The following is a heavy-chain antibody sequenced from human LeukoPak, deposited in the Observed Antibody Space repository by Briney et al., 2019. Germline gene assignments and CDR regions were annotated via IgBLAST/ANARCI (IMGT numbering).Heavy chain of an antibody. V-gene: IGHV4-30-4*08. J-gene: IGHJ4*02. D-gene: IGHD3-16*02. Sequence: SETLSLTCTVSGGSISSGGYYWSWIRQHPGKGLEWIGYIYYSGSTYYNPSLKSRVTISVDTSKNQFSLKLSSVTAADTAVYYCAREVHYDYVWGSYRYLDYWGQGTLVTVSS. CDR1: GGSISSGGYY. CDR2: IYYSGST. CDR3: AREVHYDYVWGSYRYLDY.